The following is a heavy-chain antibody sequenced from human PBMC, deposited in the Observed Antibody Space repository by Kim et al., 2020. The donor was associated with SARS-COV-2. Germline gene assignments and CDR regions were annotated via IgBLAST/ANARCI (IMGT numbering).Heavy chain of an antibody. J-gene: IGHJ3*02. V-gene: IGHV3-30*04. CDR1: GFTFSSYA. D-gene: IGHD6-13*01. Sequence: GGSLRLSCVASGFTFSSYAMHWVRQAPGKGLEWVSVISYDGSNKYYVDSVKGRFTISRDNSKNTLYLQMNSLRAEDTAVYYCARDNFRFIASDAFDIWG. CDR3: ARDNFRFIASDAFDI. CDR2: ISYDGSNK.